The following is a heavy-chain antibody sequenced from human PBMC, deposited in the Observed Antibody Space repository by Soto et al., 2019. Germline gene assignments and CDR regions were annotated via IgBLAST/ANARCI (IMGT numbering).Heavy chain of an antibody. Sequence: SETLSLTCTVSGVSISSSYWTWIRQPPGKGLEWIAYIYYSGNTNYSPSLKSRVSISVDKSKNQFSLTLSSVTAADTAVYYCARDPRLQYGMDVWGQGTTVTVSS. CDR1: GVSISSSY. V-gene: IGHV4-59*01. CDR2: IYYSGNT. J-gene: IGHJ6*02. D-gene: IGHD3-3*01. CDR3: ARDPRLQYGMDV.